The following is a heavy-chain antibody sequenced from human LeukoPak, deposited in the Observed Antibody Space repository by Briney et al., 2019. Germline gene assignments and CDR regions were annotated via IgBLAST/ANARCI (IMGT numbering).Heavy chain of an antibody. J-gene: IGHJ4*02. V-gene: IGHV4-34*01. CDR1: GGSFTGYY. Sequence: PSETLSLTCAVYGGSFTGYYWSWIRQPPGKGLEWIGEINHSGSTNYNPSLKSRVTISVDTSKNQFSLKLSSVTAADTAVYYCARLVGSSSWYIIPFDYWGQGTLVTVSS. CDR2: INHSGST. D-gene: IGHD6-13*01. CDR3: ARLVGSSSWYIIPFDY.